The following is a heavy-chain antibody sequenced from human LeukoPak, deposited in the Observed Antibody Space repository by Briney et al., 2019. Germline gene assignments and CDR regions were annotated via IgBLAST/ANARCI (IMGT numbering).Heavy chain of an antibody. D-gene: IGHD2-15*01. CDR1: GFTFSSYS. CDR2: ISSSSSTI. J-gene: IGHJ4*02. CDR3: ARASAYCSGGSCYGAAYFDY. Sequence: GGSLRLSCAASGFTFSSYSMNWVRQAPGKGLEWVSYISSSSSTIYYADSVKGRFTISRDNAKNSLYLQMNSLRAEDSAVYYCARASAYCSGGSCYGAAYFDYWGQGTLVTVSS. V-gene: IGHV3-48*01.